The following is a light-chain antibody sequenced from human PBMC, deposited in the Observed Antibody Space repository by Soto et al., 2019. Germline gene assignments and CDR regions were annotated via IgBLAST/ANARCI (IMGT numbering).Light chain of an antibody. CDR3: SSYAGSNKSV. J-gene: IGLJ1*01. CDR1: SSDVGGYNY. V-gene: IGLV2-8*01. CDR2: EVS. Sequence: QSVLTQPPSASGSPGQSVTISCTGTSSDVGGYNYVSWYQQHPGKAPKLMIYEVSKRPSGVPDRFSGSKSGNTASLTVSGLQPEDEADYYCSSYAGSNKSVFGTGTKLTGL.